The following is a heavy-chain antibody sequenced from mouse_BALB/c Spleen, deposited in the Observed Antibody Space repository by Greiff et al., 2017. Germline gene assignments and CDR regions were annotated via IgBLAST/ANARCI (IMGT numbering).Heavy chain of an antibody. V-gene: IGHV1S137*01. CDR1: GYTFTDYA. CDR2: ISTYYGDA. CDR3: ARGYYGSSFPYYAMDY. D-gene: IGHD1-1*01. J-gene: IGHJ4*01. Sequence: VQLVESGAELVRPGVSVKISCKGSGYTFTDYAMHWVKQSHAKSLEWIGVISTYYGDASYNQKFKGKATMTVDKSSSTAYMELARLTSEDSAIYYCARGYYGSSFPYYAMDYWGQGTSVTVSS.